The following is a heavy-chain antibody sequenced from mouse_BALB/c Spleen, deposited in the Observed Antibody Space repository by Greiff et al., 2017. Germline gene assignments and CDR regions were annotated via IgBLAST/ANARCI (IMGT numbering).Heavy chain of an antibody. CDR1: GYTFTSYW. D-gene: IGHD1-1*01. J-gene: IGHJ3*01. V-gene: IGHV1S22*01. CDR3: TREDYGSSFAY. CDR2: IYPGSGST. Sequence: LKQPGSELVRPGASVKLSCKASGYTFTSYWMHWVKQRHGQGLEWIGNIYPGSGSTNYDEKFKGKGTLTVDTSSSTAYMHLSSLTSEDSAVYYCTREDYGSSFAYWGQGTLVTVSA.